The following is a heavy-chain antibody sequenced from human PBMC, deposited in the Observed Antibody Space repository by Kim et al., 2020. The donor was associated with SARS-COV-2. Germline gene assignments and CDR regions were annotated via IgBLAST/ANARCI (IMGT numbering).Heavy chain of an antibody. J-gene: IGHJ2*01. D-gene: IGHD4-17*01. V-gene: IGHV3-33*01. Sequence: GGSLRLSCAASGFTFSSYGMHWVRQAPGKGLEWVAVIWYDGSNKYYADSVKGRFTISRDNSKNTLYLQMNSLRAEDTAVYYCARPYGAYWYFDLWGRGTLVTVSS. CDR2: IWYDGSNK. CDR3: ARPYGAYWYFDL. CDR1: GFTFSSYG.